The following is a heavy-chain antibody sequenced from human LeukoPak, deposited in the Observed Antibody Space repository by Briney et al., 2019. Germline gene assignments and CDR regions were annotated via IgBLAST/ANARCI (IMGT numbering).Heavy chain of an antibody. Sequence: GGSLRLSCAASGFTFSSYGMHGVRQAPGKGLEWVAVISYDGSNKYYADSVKGRFTISRDNSKNTLYLQMNSLRAEDTAVYYCAKDRVPNSSGWYGFDYWGQGTLVTVSS. V-gene: IGHV3-30*18. J-gene: IGHJ4*02. D-gene: IGHD6-19*01. CDR2: ISYDGSNK. CDR1: GFTFSSYG. CDR3: AKDRVPNSSGWYGFDY.